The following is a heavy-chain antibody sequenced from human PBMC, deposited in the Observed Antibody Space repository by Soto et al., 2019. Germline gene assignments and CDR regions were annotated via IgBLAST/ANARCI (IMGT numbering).Heavy chain of an antibody. J-gene: IGHJ4*02. CDR2: IIPILGIA. CDR3: ARTPYQVAGGY. D-gene: IGHD6-19*01. CDR1: GGTFSSYT. Sequence: QVQLVQSGAEVKKPGSSVKVSCKASGGTFSSYTISWVRQAPGQGLEWMGRIIPILGIANYAQKFQGRVTITADKSTSTANMELSSLRSEDTAVYYCARTPYQVAGGYWGQGTLVTVSS. V-gene: IGHV1-69*02.